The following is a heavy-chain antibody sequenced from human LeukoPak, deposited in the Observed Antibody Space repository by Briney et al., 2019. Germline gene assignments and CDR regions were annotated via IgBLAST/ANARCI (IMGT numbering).Heavy chain of an antibody. CDR3: ARVIFGVVITQSRPQRRPYYMAV. CDR2: INHSGST. D-gene: IGHD3-3*01. J-gene: IGHJ6*03. Sequence: KPSETLSLTCNVSGYSISSGYYWSWIRQPPGKGLEWIGEINHSGSTNYNPSLKSRVTISVDTSKNQFSLKLSSVTAADTAVYYCARVIFGVVITQSRPQRRPYYMAVWGKGTTVTVSS. CDR1: GYSISSGYY. V-gene: IGHV4-38-2*02.